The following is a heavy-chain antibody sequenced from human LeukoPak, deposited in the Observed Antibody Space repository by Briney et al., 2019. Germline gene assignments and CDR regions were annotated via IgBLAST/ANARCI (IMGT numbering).Heavy chain of an antibody. CDR2: INSDGSST. V-gene: IGHV3-74*01. CDR1: GFTFSIYW. D-gene: IGHD2-8*01. CDR3: ARTNRGPFDF. J-gene: IGHJ4*02. Sequence: PGGSLRLSCAASGFTFSIYWMHWVRQAPGKGLVWVSRINSDGSSTNYADLVKGRFTISRDNAKNTLYLQMNSLRAEDTAVYYCARTNRGPFDFWGQGTLVTVSS.